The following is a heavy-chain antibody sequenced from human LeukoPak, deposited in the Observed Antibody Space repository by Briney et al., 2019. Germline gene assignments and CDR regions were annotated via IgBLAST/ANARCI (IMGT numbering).Heavy chain of an antibody. CDR2: IYDSGST. Sequence: SETLSLTCTVSGGSIRSSYYYWGWIRQPPGKGLEWIGSIYDSGSTYYNPSLKSRVTISVDTSKNQFSLKLNSVTAADTAVYYCASPWLWSPFDYWGQGTLVTVSS. D-gene: IGHD5-18*01. J-gene: IGHJ4*02. CDR1: GGSIRSSYYY. CDR3: ASPWLWSPFDY. V-gene: IGHV4-39*01.